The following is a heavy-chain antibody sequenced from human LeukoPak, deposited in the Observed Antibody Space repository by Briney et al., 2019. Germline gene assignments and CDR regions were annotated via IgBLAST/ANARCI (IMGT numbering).Heavy chain of an antibody. J-gene: IGHJ4*02. D-gene: IGHD3-3*01. CDR1: GGSFSSSSYY. CDR3: ARDVADFWSGQSQYFDY. Sequence: SETLSLTCAVYGGSFSSSSYYWGWIRQPPGKGLEWIGSIYYSGSTYYNPSLKSRVTISVDTSKNQFSLKLSSVTAADTAVYYCARDVADFWSGQSQYFDYWGQGTLVTVSS. CDR2: IYYSGST. V-gene: IGHV4-39*07.